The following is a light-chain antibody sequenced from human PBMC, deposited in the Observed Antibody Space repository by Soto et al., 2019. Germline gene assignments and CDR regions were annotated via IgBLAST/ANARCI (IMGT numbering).Light chain of an antibody. Sequence: DIQMTQSPSSLSASVGDRVTITCRASQGIRNDLGWYQQKPGKAPKRLISGASNWQSGVPSRFSGSGSGRDFTLTITGLQPDDFATYFCQNYENYRWTFGQGTKVDIK. CDR3: QNYENYRWT. CDR1: QGIRND. CDR2: GAS. J-gene: IGKJ1*01. V-gene: IGKV1-17*01.